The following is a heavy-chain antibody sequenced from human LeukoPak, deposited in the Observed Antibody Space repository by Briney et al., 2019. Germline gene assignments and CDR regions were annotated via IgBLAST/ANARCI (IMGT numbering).Heavy chain of an antibody. V-gene: IGHV3-30*03. Sequence: GGSLRLSCAASGFTFSSYGMHWVRQAPGKGLEWVAVISYDGSNKYYADSVKGRFTISRDNSKNTLYLQMNSLRAEDTAVYYCARVSAAAGPYYYYYGMDVWGQGTTVTVSS. CDR3: ARVSAAAGPYYYYYGMDV. D-gene: IGHD6-13*01. CDR1: GFTFSSYG. CDR2: ISYDGSNK. J-gene: IGHJ6*02.